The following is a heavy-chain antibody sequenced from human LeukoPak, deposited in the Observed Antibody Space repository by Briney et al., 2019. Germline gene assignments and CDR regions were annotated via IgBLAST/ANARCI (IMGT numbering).Heavy chain of an antibody. V-gene: IGHV4-34*01. D-gene: IGHD1-26*01. CDR1: GGSFSGYY. CDR3: ARLRATPRHFDY. J-gene: IGHJ4*02. CDR2: INHSGST. Sequence: SETLSLTCAVYGGSFSGYYWSWLRQPPGKGLEWIGEINHSGSTNYNPSLKSRVTISVDTSKNQFSLKLSSVTAADTAVYYCARLRATPRHFDYWGQGTLATVSS.